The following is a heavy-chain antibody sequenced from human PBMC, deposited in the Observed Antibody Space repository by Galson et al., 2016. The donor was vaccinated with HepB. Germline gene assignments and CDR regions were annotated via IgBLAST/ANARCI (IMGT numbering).Heavy chain of an antibody. CDR2: ISAGGGST. V-gene: IGHV3-23*01. Sequence: SLRLSCAASGFTFSNYAMSWVRQAPGKGLEWVSAISAGGGSTYYADSVKGRFTISRDNSKNTLYVQMNNLGAEDTAVYYCAKEDNIAGATTINNWGQGTLVTVSS. CDR1: GFTFSNYA. CDR3: AKEDNIAGATTINN. J-gene: IGHJ4*02. D-gene: IGHD1-26*01.